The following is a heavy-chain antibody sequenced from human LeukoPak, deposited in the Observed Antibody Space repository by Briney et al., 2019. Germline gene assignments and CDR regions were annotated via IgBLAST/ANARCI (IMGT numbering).Heavy chain of an antibody. CDR3: ARGAGYSSSWYVYYFDY. V-gene: IGHV1-69*13. CDR1: GGTFSSYA. Sequence: SVKVSCKASGGTFSSYAISWVRQAPGQGREWMGGIIPIFGKANYAQKFQGRVTITADESTSTAYMELSSLRSEDTAVYYCARGAGYSSSWYVYYFDYWGQGTLVTVSS. CDR2: IIPIFGKA. J-gene: IGHJ4*02. D-gene: IGHD6-13*01.